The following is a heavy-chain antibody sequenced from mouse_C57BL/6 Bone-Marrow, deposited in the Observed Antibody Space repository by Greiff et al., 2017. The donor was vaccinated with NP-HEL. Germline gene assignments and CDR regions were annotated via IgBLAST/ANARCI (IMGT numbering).Heavy chain of an antibody. CDR2: ISDGGSYT. CDR1: GFTFSSYA. CDR3: ARGACYYLYFDY. D-gene: IGHD1-1*01. Sequence: VQLKESGGGLVKPGGSLKLSCAASGFTFSSYAMSWVRQTPEKRLEWVATISDGGSYTYYPDNVKGRFTISRDNAKNNLYLQMSHLKSEDTAMYYCARGACYYLYFDYWGQGTTLTVSS. J-gene: IGHJ2*01. V-gene: IGHV5-4*01.